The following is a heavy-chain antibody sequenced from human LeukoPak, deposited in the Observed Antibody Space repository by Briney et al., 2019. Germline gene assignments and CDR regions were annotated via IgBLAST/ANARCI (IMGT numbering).Heavy chain of an antibody. Sequence: GGSLRLSCAASGFTVSSNYMSWVRQAPGKGLEWVSVICANDGNTYYADAVKCRFTISRDNSKDTLYLQMDSLRAEDTAVYYCAKGSGSSCYSPCDYWGQGILVTVSS. J-gene: IGHJ4*02. D-gene: IGHD2-15*01. CDR2: ICANDGNT. CDR1: GFTVSSNY. CDR3: AKGSGSSCYSPCDY. V-gene: IGHV3-23*01.